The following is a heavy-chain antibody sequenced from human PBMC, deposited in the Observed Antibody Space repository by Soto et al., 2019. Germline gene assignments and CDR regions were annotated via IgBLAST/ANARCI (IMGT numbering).Heavy chain of an antibody. J-gene: IGHJ6*02. V-gene: IGHV3-30*18. CDR2: ISYDGSNK. CDR3: AKDRGWLAERYYYGMDV. Sequence: QVQLVKSGGGVVQPGRSLRLSCAASGFTFSSYGMHWVRQAPGKGLEWVAVISYDGSNKYYADSVKGRFTISRDNSKNTLYLQMNSLRAEDTAVYYCAKDRGWLAERYYYGMDVWGQGTTVTVSS. CDR1: GFTFSSYG. D-gene: IGHD6-19*01.